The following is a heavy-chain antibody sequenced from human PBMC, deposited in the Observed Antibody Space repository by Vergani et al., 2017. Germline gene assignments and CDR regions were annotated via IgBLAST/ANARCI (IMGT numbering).Heavy chain of an antibody. V-gene: IGHV1-69*12. Sequence: QVQLVQSGAEVKKPGSSVKVSCKASGGTFSSYAISWVRQAPGQGLEWMGGIIPIFGTANYAQKFQGRVTITADESTSTAYMELSSLRSEDTAVYYCAGSDVLRYLNYYYYGMDVWGQGTTVTVSS. J-gene: IGHJ6*02. D-gene: IGHD3-9*01. CDR2: IIPIFGTA. CDR3: AGSDVLRYLNYYYYGMDV. CDR1: GGTFSSYA.